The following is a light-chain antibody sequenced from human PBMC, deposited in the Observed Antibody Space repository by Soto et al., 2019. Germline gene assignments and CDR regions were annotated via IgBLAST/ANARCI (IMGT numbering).Light chain of an antibody. CDR3: QSIDNSNTYVF. CDR1: SLAKQY. V-gene: IGLV3-25*03. Sequence: SYELTQPPSVSVSPGQTARITCSGDSLAKQYTYWYQQKPGQAPVLVIYRDAERPSGIPERFSGSSSGTIATLTISGVQAEDVADYHCQSIDNSNTYVFFGGGTKLTVL. CDR2: RDA. J-gene: IGLJ2*01.